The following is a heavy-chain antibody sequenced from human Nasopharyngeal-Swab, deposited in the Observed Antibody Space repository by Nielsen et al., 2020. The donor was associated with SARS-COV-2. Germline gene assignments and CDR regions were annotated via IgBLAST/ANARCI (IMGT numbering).Heavy chain of an antibody. CDR3: ARDQRRGYSGYDHTYFDY. CDR2: IIPIFGTA. Sequence: WVRQAPGQGLEWMGGIIPIFGTANYAQKFQGRVTITADEYTSTAYMELSSLRSEDTAVYYCARDQRRGYSGYDHTYFDYWGQGILVTVSS. D-gene: IGHD5-12*01. J-gene: IGHJ4*02. V-gene: IGHV1-69*01.